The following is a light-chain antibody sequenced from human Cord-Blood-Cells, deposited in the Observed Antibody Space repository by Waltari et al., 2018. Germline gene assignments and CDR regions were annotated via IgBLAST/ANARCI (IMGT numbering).Light chain of an antibody. CDR2: GAF. Sequence: EIVMTQSPATLSVSQGQRATLSCWASQGVSSNLTWYQQKPGKAPRLHIYGAFTWATGIPARFRGSLSVSQLSLTSSSLQSDDFAVYYCRQYNNVPLTFGGGTEVGIE. V-gene: IGKV3-15*01. CDR1: QGVSSN. J-gene: IGKJ4*02. CDR3: RQYNNVPLT.